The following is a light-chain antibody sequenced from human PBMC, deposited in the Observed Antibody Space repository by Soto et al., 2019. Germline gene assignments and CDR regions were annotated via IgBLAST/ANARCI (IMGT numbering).Light chain of an antibody. CDR2: GAF. CDR3: QQYERSPPP. V-gene: IGKV3-20*01. J-gene: IGKJ1*01. CDR1: QSLIRNY. Sequence: EVVLTQSPGTLSLSPGERATLSCRSSQSLIRNYLACYQRKTGQPPRLLLYGAFNRATDIPARFSGSVSGTDFTLPSTRLQPEDCEVYYCQQYERSPPPFGQGTKLEF.